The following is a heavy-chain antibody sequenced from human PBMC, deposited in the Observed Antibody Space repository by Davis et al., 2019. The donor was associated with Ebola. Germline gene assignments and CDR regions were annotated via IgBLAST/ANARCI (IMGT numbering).Heavy chain of an antibody. CDR2: IKQDGSEK. V-gene: IGHV3-7*03. J-gene: IGHJ2*01. D-gene: IGHD5-24*01. Sequence: GGSLRLSCAASGFTFSSYWMSWVRQAPGKGLEWVANIKQDGSEKYYVDSVKGRFTISRDNAKNSLYLQMNSLRAEDTAVYYCARERWLQSRYFDLWGRGTLVTVSS. CDR3: ARERWLQSRYFDL. CDR1: GFTFSSYW.